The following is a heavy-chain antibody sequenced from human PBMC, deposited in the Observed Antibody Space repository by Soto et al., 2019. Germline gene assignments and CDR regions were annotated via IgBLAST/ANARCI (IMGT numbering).Heavy chain of an antibody. D-gene: IGHD6-19*01. CDR1: GGSFSGYY. CDR2: INHSGST. V-gene: IGHV4-34*01. J-gene: IGHJ5*02. Sequence: QVQLQQWGAGLLKPSETLSLTCAVYGGSFSGYYWSWIRQPPGKGLEWIGEINHSGSTNYNPSLKRRVTISVDTSKNQFSLKLSSVTAADTAVYYCARVWGYSSWKYWFDPWGQGTLVTVSS. CDR3: ARVWGYSSWKYWFDP.